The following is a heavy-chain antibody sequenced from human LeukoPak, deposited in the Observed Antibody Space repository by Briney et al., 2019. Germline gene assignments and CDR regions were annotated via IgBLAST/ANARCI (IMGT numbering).Heavy chain of an antibody. CDR1: GFTFSSHG. CDR3: AKDTLEGITMVREPYFDY. J-gene: IGHJ4*02. CDR2: ISYDGSNK. D-gene: IGHD3-10*01. V-gene: IGHV3-30*18. Sequence: GGSLRLSCAASGFTFSSHGMHWVRQAPGKGLEWVAVISYDGSNKYYADSVKGRFTISRDNSKNTLYLQMNSLRAEDTAVYYCAKDTLEGITMVREPYFDYWGQGTLVTVSS.